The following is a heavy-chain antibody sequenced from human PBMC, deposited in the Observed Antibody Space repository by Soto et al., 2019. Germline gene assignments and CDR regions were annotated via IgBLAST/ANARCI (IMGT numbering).Heavy chain of an antibody. V-gene: IGHV2-5*02. CDR1: GFSHSTSGVG. D-gene: IGHD2-15*01. J-gene: IGHJ4*02. Sequence: QITLKESGPTLVKPTQTLTLTCTYSGFSHSTSGVGVGWIRQPPGKALEWLALMYWDDDKRYSPSLKSRLTITKRTSKDQVLLTMTNMDPVDTATYYCAHRRRWSYFDYWGQGTLVTVSS. CDR2: MYWDDDK. CDR3: AHRRRWSYFDY.